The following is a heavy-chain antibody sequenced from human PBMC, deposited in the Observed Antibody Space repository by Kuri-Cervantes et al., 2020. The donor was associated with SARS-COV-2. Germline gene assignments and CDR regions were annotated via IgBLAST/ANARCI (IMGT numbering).Heavy chain of an antibody. CDR1: GYTFTSYG. V-gene: IGHV1-18*01. D-gene: IGHD2-15*01. J-gene: IGHJ6*02. CDR2: ISAYNGNT. Sequence: ASVKVSCKASGYTFTSYGISWVRQAPGQGLEWMGWISAYNGNTNYAQKLQGRVTMTTDTSTTTAYMELRSLRSDDTAVYYCARLPRSGGKTDYYYYGMDVWGQGTTVTVSS. CDR3: ARLPRSGGKTDYYYYGMDV.